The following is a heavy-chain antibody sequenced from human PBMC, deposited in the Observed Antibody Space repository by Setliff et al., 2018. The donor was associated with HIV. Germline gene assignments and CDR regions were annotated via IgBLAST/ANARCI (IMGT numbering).Heavy chain of an antibody. V-gene: IGHV1-46*01. Sequence: GASVKVSCKASGYTFTSYYMHWVRQAPRHGLEWMGIINPSGGDTEYAEKFQGRVTITADESTSTAYMELSSLRSEDTAVYYCARDHMSVGAWVGATSRGLFQHWGQGTLVTVSS. CDR1: GYTFTSYY. J-gene: IGHJ1*01. CDR2: INPSGGDT. CDR3: ARDHMSVGAWVGATSRGLFQH. D-gene: IGHD1-26*01.